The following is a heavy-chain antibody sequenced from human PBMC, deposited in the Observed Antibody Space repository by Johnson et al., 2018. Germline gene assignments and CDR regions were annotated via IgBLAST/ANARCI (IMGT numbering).Heavy chain of an antibody. D-gene: IGHD6-25*01. CDR2: ISYDGSSK. V-gene: IGHV3-30-3*01. J-gene: IGHJ6*03. CDR1: GFSFSSYA. CDR3: ARDSESNYYYYMDV. Sequence: QVQLVQSGGGVVQXGRSLRLXCAASGFSFSSYAMHWVRQAPGKGLKWVAVISYDGSSKYYADSVKGRFTISRDNSKNTLYMQMNSLRAEDTSVYYCARDSESNYYYYMDVWGKGTTVTVSS.